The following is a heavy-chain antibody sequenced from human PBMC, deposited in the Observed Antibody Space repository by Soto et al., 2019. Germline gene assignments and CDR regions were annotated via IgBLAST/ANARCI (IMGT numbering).Heavy chain of an antibody. CDR1: GGSISSSSYY. J-gene: IGHJ4*02. V-gene: IGHV4-39*01. D-gene: IGHD3-16*01. CDR2: IYYSGST. CDR3: ARGTDYARAGYFDY. Sequence: SETLSLTCTVSGGSISSSSYYWGWIRQPPGKGLEWIGSIYYSGSTYYNPSLKSRVTISVDTSKNQFSLKPSSVTAADTAVYYCARGTDYARAGYFDYWGQGTLVTVSS.